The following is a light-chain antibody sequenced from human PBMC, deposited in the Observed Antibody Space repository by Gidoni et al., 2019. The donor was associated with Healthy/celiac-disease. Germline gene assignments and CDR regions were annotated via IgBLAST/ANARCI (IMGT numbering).Light chain of an antibody. CDR3: SSYTSSSTLRV. CDR2: DVS. Sequence: QSALTQPASVSGSPGQSITISCTGTSSDIGVYNDVSWYQQHPGTAPKLLIYDVSNRPSGVSNRFSGSKSGNTASLTSSGLQAEDEADYYCSSYTSSSTLRVFGGGTKLTVL. V-gene: IGLV2-14*01. CDR1: SSDIGVYND. J-gene: IGLJ3*02.